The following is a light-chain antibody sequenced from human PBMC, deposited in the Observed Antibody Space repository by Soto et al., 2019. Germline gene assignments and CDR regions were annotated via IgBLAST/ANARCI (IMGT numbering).Light chain of an antibody. CDR1: QSVSSSY. CDR2: GAS. V-gene: IGKV3-20*01. J-gene: IGKJ5*01. CDR3: QQYGSSPWIT. Sequence: EIVLTQSPGTLSLSPGERATLSCRASQSVSSSYLAWYQQKPGQAPRRLIYGASSRATGIPDRFSGSGSGTDFTLTISRLEPEDFAVYYCQQYGSSPWITFGQGTRLEIK.